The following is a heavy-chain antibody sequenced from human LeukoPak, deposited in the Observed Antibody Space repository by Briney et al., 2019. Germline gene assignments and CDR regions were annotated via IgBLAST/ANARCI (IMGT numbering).Heavy chain of an antibody. Sequence: SETLSLTCTVSGGSVSSGSHYWSWIRQPPGKGLEWIGYISYSGSTNYNPSLNVRVTISVDTSKNQFSLKLSSVTAADTAMYYCARDKLGHGDYASWFDPWGQGTLVTVSS. CDR2: ISYSGST. D-gene: IGHD4-17*01. J-gene: IGHJ5*02. CDR3: ARDKLGHGDYASWFDP. CDR1: GGSVSSGSHY. V-gene: IGHV4-61*01.